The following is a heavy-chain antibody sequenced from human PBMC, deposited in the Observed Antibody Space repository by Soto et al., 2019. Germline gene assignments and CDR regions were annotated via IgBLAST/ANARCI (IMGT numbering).Heavy chain of an antibody. CDR2: ISANGAGT. CDR1: GFTLSSYA. J-gene: IGHJ4*02. CDR3: AKERCAHSTCCFDY. Sequence: EVQLLESGGGLVQPGGSLRLYCAASGFTLSSYAMGWVRQAPGKGLEWVSAISANGAGTYYADSVKGRFTISRDNAKNTLHLHMRALVAEDTAVYFFAKERCAHSTCCFDYWGQGTLGSVSS. D-gene: IGHD2-21*01. V-gene: IGHV3-23*01.